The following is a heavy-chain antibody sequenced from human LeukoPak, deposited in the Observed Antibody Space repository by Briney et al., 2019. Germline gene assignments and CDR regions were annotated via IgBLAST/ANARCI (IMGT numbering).Heavy chain of an antibody. J-gene: IGHJ4*02. V-gene: IGHV3-21*01. CDR1: GFTFSNYW. D-gene: IGHD6-13*01. CDR3: ASRKSSSGGYFDY. Sequence: GGSLRLSCAASGFTFSNYWMHWVRQAPGKGLEWVSAISGSGGSTYYADSVKGRFTISRDNAKNSLYLQMNSLRAEDTAVYYCASRKSSSGGYFDYWGQGTLVTVSS. CDR2: ISGSGGST.